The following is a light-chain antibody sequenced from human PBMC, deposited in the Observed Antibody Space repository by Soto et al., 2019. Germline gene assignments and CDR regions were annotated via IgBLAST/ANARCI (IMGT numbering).Light chain of an antibody. V-gene: IGLV2-14*01. Sequence: QPASVSGSPGQSITISCTGTSSDVGGYNYVSWYQQHPGKAPKLMIYDVSNRPSGVSNRFSGSKSGNTASLTISGLQAEDEADYYCSSYTSSSTLGVFGTGTKLTVL. CDR2: DVS. CDR3: SSYTSSSTLGV. CDR1: SSDVGGYNY. J-gene: IGLJ1*01.